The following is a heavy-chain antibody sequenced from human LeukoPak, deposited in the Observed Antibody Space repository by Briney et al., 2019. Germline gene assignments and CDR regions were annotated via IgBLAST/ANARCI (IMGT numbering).Heavy chain of an antibody. CDR1: GGTFISYA. D-gene: IGHD3-22*01. CDR2: IIPIFGTA. V-gene: IGHV1-69*13. CDR3: ASSYYDSSGYYYFDY. J-gene: IGHJ4*02. Sequence: SVKVSCKASGGTFISYAISWVRQAPGQGLEWMGGIIPIFGTANYAQKFQGGVTITADESTSTAYMELSSLRSEDTAVYYCASSYYDSSGYYYFDYWGQGTLVTVSS.